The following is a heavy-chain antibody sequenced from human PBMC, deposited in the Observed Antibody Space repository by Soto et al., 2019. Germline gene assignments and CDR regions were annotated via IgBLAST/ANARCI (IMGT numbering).Heavy chain of an antibody. J-gene: IGHJ6*02. Sequence: SETLSLTCAVYGGSFSGYYWSWIRQPPGKGLEWIGEINHSGSTNYNPSLKSRVTISVDTSKNQFSLKLSSVTAADTAVYYCARGYDFWSGPTYYYGMDVWGQGTTVTVSS. CDR2: INHSGST. V-gene: IGHV4-34*01. D-gene: IGHD3-3*01. CDR1: GGSFSGYY. CDR3: ARGYDFWSGPTYYYGMDV.